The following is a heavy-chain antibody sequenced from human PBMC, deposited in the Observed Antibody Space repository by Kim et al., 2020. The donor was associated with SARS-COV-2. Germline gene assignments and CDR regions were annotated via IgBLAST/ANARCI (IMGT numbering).Heavy chain of an antibody. CDR2: INQDGSEK. D-gene: IGHD6-13*01. CDR3: ARSSAGSRFFDY. CDR1: GFSFGRHW. Sequence: GGSLRLSCAASGFSFGRHWMNWVRQAPGKGLEWVANINQDGSEKYSVDSVKGRFTISRDSTKNSLYLQMNSLRAEDTAVYYCARSSAGSRFFDYWGQGTL. V-gene: IGHV3-7*01. J-gene: IGHJ4*02.